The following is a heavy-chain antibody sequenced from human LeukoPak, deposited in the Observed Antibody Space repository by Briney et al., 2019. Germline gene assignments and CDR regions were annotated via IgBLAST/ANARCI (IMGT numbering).Heavy chain of an antibody. J-gene: IGHJ6*02. V-gene: IGHV1-2*04. CDR2: INPNSGGT. D-gene: IGHD2-2*01. CDR3: ARESRGNVYRSSTSCYGRYYYGMDV. Sequence: GASVKVSCKASGYTFTGYYMHWVRQAPGQGLEWMGWINPNSGGTNYAQKFQGWVTMTRDTSISTAYMELSRLRSDDTAVYYCARESRGNVYRSSTSCYGRYYYGMDVWGQGTTVTVSS. CDR1: GYTFTGYY.